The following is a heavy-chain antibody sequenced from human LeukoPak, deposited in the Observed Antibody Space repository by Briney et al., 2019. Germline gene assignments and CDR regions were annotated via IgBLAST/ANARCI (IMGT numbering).Heavy chain of an antibody. CDR3: AKGIREVGATTYYYYMDV. J-gene: IGHJ6*03. Sequence: PGRSLRLSCAASGFTFSSYGMHWVRQAPGKGLEWVAVIWYGGSNKYYADSVKGRFTISRDNSKNTLYLQMNSLRAEDTAVYYCAKGIREVGATTYYYYMDVWGKGTTVTVSS. CDR2: IWYGGSNK. CDR1: GFTFSSYG. V-gene: IGHV3-30*18. D-gene: IGHD1-26*01.